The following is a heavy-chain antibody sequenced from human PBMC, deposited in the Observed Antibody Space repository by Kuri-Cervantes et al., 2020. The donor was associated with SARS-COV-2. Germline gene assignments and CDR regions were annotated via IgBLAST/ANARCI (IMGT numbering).Heavy chain of an antibody. CDR1: GYTLTSYD. D-gene: IGHD3-22*01. Sequence: ASVKVSCKASGYTLTSYDINWVRQATGQGLGWMGWMNPNSGNTGYAQKFQGRVTITRNTSISTAYMELSSLRSEDTAVFYCALGYWGSGYPRYYYYMDVWAKGPRSPSP. J-gene: IGHJ6*03. V-gene: IGHV1-8*03. CDR3: ALGYWGSGYPRYYYYMDV. CDR2: MNPNSGNT.